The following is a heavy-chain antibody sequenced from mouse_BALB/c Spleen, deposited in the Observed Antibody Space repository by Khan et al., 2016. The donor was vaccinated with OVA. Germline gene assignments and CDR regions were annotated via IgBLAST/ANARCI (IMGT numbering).Heavy chain of an antibody. J-gene: IGHJ3*01. V-gene: IGHV1-7*01. CDR3: ANHGSSSAWFTY. D-gene: IGHD1-1*01. Sequence: QVQLKQSGAELAKPGASVKMSCKASGYTFTSYWMHWVKQRPGQGLEWIGYINPSTGYTDYNQRFKDKATLTADKSSSTAYMLLSSLTSEDSAVYYCANHGSSSAWFTYWGQGTLVTVSA. CDR2: INPSTGYT. CDR1: GYTFTSYW.